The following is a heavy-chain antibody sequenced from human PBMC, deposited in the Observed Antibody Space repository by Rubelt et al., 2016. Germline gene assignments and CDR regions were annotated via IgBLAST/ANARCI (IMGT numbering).Heavy chain of an antibody. CDR2: ISDSSSTT. CDR1: GFTFSDYS. Sequence: EVQLVESGGGLVQPGGSLRLSCAASGFTFSDYSMNWVRQAPGKGLEWVSYISDSSSTTYYADSLKGRFTISRDNAKNSLYLQMNSLRAEDTAVYYCARSDFWSGYCPYYFENWGQGTLVTVSS. CDR3: ARSDFWSGYCPYYFEN. J-gene: IGHJ4*02. V-gene: IGHV3-48*04. D-gene: IGHD3-3*01.